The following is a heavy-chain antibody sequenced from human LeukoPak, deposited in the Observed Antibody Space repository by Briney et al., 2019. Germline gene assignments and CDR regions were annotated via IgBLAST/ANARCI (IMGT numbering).Heavy chain of an antibody. J-gene: IGHJ5*02. D-gene: IGHD3-16*02. CDR1: GFTFSSYS. Sequence: PGGSLRLSCAASGFTFSSYSMNWVRQAPGKGLEWVSSISSSSSYIYYADSVKGRFTISRDNAKNSLYLQMNSLRAEDTAVYYCARAFFRLGELSLYRYTWFDHWGQGTLVTVSS. CDR2: ISSSSSYI. CDR3: ARAFFRLGELSLYRYTWFDH. V-gene: IGHV3-21*01.